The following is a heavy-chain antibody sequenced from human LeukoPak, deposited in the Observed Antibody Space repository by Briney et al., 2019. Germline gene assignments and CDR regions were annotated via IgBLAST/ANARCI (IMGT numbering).Heavy chain of an antibody. CDR3: AREGYGYSSGWYDY. J-gene: IGHJ4*02. Sequence: PSQTLSLTCTVPGGSISSGSYYWSWIRQPAGKGLEWIGRIYTSGSTNYNPSLKSRVTISVDTSKNQFSLKLSSVTAADTAVYYCAREGYGYSSGWYDYWGQGTLVTVSS. CDR1: GGSISSGSYY. V-gene: IGHV4-61*02. CDR2: IYTSGST. D-gene: IGHD6-19*01.